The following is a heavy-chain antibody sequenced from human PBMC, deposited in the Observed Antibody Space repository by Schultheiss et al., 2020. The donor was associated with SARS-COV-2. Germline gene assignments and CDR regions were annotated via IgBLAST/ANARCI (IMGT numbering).Heavy chain of an antibody. Sequence: GGSLRLSCAASGFTLSGYGMHWVRQAPGKGLEWVAVISYDGSNKYYADSVKGRCTISRDNSKNTLYLQMDSLRAEDTAFYYCARDLTVTTWSAFAYWGQGTLVTVSS. D-gene: IGHD4-17*01. CDR2: ISYDGSNK. CDR1: GFTLSGYG. J-gene: IGHJ4*02. V-gene: IGHV3-30*03. CDR3: ARDLTVTTWSAFAY.